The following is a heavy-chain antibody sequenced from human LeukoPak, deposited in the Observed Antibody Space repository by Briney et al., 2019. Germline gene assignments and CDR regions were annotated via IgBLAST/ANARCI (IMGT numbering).Heavy chain of an antibody. CDR3: ARDSTTWIQLWLHY. Sequence: ASVKVSCKASGYTFTGYYMHWVRQAPGQGLKWMGWINPNSGGTNYAQKFQGRVTMTRDTSISTAYMELSRLRSDDTAVYYCARDSTTWIQLWLHYWGQGTLVTVSS. J-gene: IGHJ4*02. CDR2: INPNSGGT. CDR1: GYTFTGYY. D-gene: IGHD5-18*01. V-gene: IGHV1-2*02.